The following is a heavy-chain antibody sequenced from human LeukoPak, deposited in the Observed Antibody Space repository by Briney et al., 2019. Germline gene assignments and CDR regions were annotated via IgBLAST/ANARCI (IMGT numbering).Heavy chain of an antibody. CDR2: IYYSGST. CDR1: GGSISSDY. J-gene: IGHJ4*02. V-gene: IGHV4-59*01. CDR3: ARGGYSYGIDY. Sequence: SETLSLTCTVSGGSISSDYWSWIRQPPGKGLEWIGYIYYSGSTNYNPSLKSRVTISVDTSKNQFSLKLSSVTAADTAVYYCARGGYSYGIDYWGQGTLGTVSS. D-gene: IGHD5-18*01.